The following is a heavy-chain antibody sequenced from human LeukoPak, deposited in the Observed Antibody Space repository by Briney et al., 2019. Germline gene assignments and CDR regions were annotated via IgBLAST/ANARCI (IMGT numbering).Heavy chain of an antibody. Sequence: SGTLSLTCAVSGGSIKSNNWWSWVRQPPGKGLEWIGEINHSGSTNYNPSLKSRVTISVDTSKNQFSLKLSSVTAADTAVYYCATTYGDYSVDWGQGTLVTVSS. V-gene: IGHV4-4*02. J-gene: IGHJ4*02. CDR2: INHSGST. D-gene: IGHD4-17*01. CDR1: GGSIKSNNW. CDR3: ATTYGDYSVD.